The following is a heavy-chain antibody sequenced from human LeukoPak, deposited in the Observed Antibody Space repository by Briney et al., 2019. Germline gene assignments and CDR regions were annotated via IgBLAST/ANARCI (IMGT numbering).Heavy chain of an antibody. V-gene: IGHV3-23*01. Sequence: PGGSLRLSCAVSGFIFSNYAMNWVRQAPGKGLEWVSAISGSGGSTYYADSVKGRFTISRDNSKNTPYLQMNSLRAEDTALYYCARVVYDFWSAYDYWGQGTLVTVSS. CDR1: GFIFSNYA. J-gene: IGHJ4*02. D-gene: IGHD3-3*01. CDR3: ARVVYDFWSAYDY. CDR2: ISGSGGST.